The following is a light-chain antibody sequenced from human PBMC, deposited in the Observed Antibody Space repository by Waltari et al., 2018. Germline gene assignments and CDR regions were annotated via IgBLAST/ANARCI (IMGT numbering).Light chain of an antibody. CDR1: KLGDKY. V-gene: IGLV3-1*01. CDR3: QAWDSSTYHVV. Sequence: SYELTQPPSVSVSPGQTASIPCSGDKLGDKYACWYQQKPGQSPVLVLYQDTKRPSGIPERFSGANSGNTATLTISGTQAMDEADYDCQAWDSSTYHVVFGGGTKLTVL. CDR2: QDT. J-gene: IGLJ2*01.